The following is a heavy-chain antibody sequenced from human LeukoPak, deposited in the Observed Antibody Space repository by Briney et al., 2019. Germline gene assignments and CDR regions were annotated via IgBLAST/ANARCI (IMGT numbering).Heavy chain of an antibody. Sequence: SQTLSLTCAISGDSVSSNSAAWNWIRQSPSRGREWLGRTYYRSKWYNDYAVSVKSRITINPDTSKNQFSLQLNSVTPEDTAVYYCARAGRDYGDYDYYFDYWGQGTLVTVSS. J-gene: IGHJ4*02. CDR2: TYYRSKWYN. V-gene: IGHV6-1*01. D-gene: IGHD4-17*01. CDR3: ARAGRDYGDYDYYFDY. CDR1: GDSVSSNSAA.